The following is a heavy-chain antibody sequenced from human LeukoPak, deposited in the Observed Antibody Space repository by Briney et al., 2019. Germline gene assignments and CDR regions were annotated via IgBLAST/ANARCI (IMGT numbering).Heavy chain of an antibody. V-gene: IGHV4-61*02. J-gene: IGHJ4*02. CDR2: IYTSGST. Sequence: PSETLSLTCTVSGGSISSGSYYWSWIRQPAGKGLEWIGRIYTSGSTNYNPSLKSRVTISVDTFKNQFSLKLSSVTAADTAVYYCARGVPSNYPGAFDYWGQGTLVTVSS. D-gene: IGHD4-11*01. CDR1: GGSISSGSYY. CDR3: ARGVPSNYPGAFDY.